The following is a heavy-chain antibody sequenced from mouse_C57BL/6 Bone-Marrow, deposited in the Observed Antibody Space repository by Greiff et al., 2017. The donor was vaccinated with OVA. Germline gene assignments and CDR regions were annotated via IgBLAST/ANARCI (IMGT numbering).Heavy chain of an antibody. V-gene: IGHV5-4*01. CDR3: ARDRDYGYDEWFAY. CDR2: ISDGGSYT. D-gene: IGHD2-2*01. Sequence: EVQVVESGGGLVKPGGSLKLSCAASGFTFSSYAMSWVRQTPEKRLEWVATISDGGSYTYYPDNVKGRFTISRDNAKNNLYLQMSHLKSEDTAMYYCARDRDYGYDEWFAYWGQGTLVTVSA. J-gene: IGHJ3*01. CDR1: GFTFSSYA.